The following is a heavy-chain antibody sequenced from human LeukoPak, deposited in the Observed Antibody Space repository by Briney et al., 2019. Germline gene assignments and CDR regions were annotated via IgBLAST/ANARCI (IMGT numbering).Heavy chain of an antibody. J-gene: IGHJ4*02. Sequence: SETLSLTCTVSGGSISGSIYYWRWIRQPPGEGLEWNASIYYSGGTYYNPALKSRVTLSVDTSKTQFSLKLGSVTGADTAVYYCARHQTYYDILTGYFNYWGQGTLVSVSS. D-gene: IGHD3-9*01. CDR2: IYYSGGT. CDR3: ARHQTYYDILTGYFNY. V-gene: IGHV4-39*01. CDR1: GGSISGSIYY.